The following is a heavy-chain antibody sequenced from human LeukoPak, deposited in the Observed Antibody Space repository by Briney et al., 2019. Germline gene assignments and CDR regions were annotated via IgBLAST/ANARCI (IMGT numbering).Heavy chain of an antibody. J-gene: IGHJ4*02. V-gene: IGHV3-48*01. D-gene: IGHD6-13*01. CDR2: ISSSSSTI. CDR3: ARVESSSWGIPFDY. Sequence: GGSLRLSCAASGFTFSIYSMNWVRQAPGKGLEWVSYISSSSSTIYYADSVKGRFTISRDNAKDSLYLQMNSLRAEDTAVYYCARVESSSWGIPFDYWGQGTLVTVSS. CDR1: GFTFSIYS.